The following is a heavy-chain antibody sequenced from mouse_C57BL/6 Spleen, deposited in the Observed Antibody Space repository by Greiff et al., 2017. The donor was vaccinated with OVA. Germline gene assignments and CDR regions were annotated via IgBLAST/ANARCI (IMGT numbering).Heavy chain of an antibody. D-gene: IGHD1-1*01. J-gene: IGHJ3*01. Sequence: EVQVVESGAGLVKPGGSLKLSCAASGFTFSSYAMSWVRQTPEKRLEWVAYISSGGDYIYYADTVKGRFTISRDNARNTLYLQMSSLKSEDTAMYYCTRDDYGSSRFAYWGQGTLVTVSA. V-gene: IGHV5-9-1*02. CDR1: GFTFSSYA. CDR3: TRDDYGSSRFAY. CDR2: ISSGGDYI.